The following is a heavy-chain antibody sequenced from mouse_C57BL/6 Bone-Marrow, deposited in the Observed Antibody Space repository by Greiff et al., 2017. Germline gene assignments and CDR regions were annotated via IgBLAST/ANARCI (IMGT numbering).Heavy chain of an antibody. Sequence: DVKLVESGGGLVKPGGSLKLSCAASGFTFSSYAMSWVRQTPEKRLEWVATISDGGSYTYYPDNVKGRFTISRDNAKNNLYLQMSHLKSEDTAMYYGARERYDYYAMDYWGQGTSVTVSS. J-gene: IGHJ4*01. CDR1: GFTFSSYA. CDR2: ISDGGSYT. D-gene: IGHD2-10*02. CDR3: ARERYDYYAMDY. V-gene: IGHV5-4*01.